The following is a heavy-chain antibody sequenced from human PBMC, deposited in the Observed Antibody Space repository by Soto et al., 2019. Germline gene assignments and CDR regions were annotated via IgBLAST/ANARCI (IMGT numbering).Heavy chain of an antibody. Sequence: ASVKVSCKASGYTFTSYGISWVRQAPGQGLEWMGWISAYNGNTNYAQKLQGRVTMTTDTSTSTAYMELRSLRSDDTAVYYCARAPKGQVPKQPHYYYMDVWGQGTTVTVSS. CDR2: ISAYNGNT. J-gene: IGHJ6*03. D-gene: IGHD5-18*01. CDR3: ARAPKGQVPKQPHYYYMDV. V-gene: IGHV1-18*01. CDR1: GYTFTSYG.